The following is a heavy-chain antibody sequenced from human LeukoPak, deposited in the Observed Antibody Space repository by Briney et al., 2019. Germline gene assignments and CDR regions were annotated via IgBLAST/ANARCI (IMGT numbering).Heavy chain of an antibody. V-gene: IGHV4-34*01. CDR2: INHSGST. Sequence: SETLSLTCAVYGGSFSGYYWSWIRQPPGKGLEWIGEINHSGSTNYNPSLKSRVTISVDTSKNQFSLKLSSVTAADTAVYYCARARRILRNGFDYWGQGTLVTVSS. CDR3: ARARRILRNGFDY. CDR1: GGSFSGYY. D-gene: IGHD5/OR15-5a*01. J-gene: IGHJ4*02.